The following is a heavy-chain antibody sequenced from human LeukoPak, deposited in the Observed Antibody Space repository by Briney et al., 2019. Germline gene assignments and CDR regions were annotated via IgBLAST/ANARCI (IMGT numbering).Heavy chain of an antibody. CDR1: GFTFSSYW. CDR3: ARGPGKYYFDY. Sequence: GGSLRLSCAAFGFTFSSYWMSRVRQAPGKGLEWVANIKQDGSEKYYVDSVKGRFTISRDNAKNSLYLQMNSLRAEDTAVYYCARGPGKYYFDYWGQGTLVTVSS. J-gene: IGHJ4*02. D-gene: IGHD1-1*01. V-gene: IGHV3-7*01. CDR2: IKQDGSEK.